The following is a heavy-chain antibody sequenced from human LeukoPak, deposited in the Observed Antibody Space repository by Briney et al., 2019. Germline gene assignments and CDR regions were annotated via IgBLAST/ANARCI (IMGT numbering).Heavy chain of an antibody. CDR3: AKGQGGNYYFDY. CDR1: GFTFSSYG. J-gene: IGHJ4*02. Sequence: GRSLRLSCAASGFTFSSYGMHWVRQAPGKGLEWVAVIWYGGSNKYYADSVKGRFTISRDNSKNTLYLQMNSLRAEDTAVYYCAKGQGGNYYFDYWGQGTLVTVSS. D-gene: IGHD4-23*01. CDR2: IWYGGSNK. V-gene: IGHV3-33*06.